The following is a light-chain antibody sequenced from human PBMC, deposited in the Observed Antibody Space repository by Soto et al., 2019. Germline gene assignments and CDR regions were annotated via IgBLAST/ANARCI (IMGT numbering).Light chain of an antibody. CDR1: QSVSNRY. V-gene: IGKV3-20*01. J-gene: IGKJ2*01. Sequence: EIVLTQSPGTLSLSPGERATLSCRASQSVSNRYLGWYQQKPGQAPTLLIYGASNRATGIPDRFRASGSGTDFTLSISRLGPEDVAVYYCQQYDSSPPYTFGQGTMLEIK. CDR2: GAS. CDR3: QQYDSSPPYT.